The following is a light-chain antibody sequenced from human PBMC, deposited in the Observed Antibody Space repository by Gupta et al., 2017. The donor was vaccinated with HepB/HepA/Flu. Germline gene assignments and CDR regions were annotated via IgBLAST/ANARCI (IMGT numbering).Light chain of an antibody. J-gene: IGKJ5*01. CDR2: DAS. V-gene: IGKV3-11*01. Sequence: EIVLTQSPATLSLSPGERATLSCRASQSVSSYLAWYQQKPGQAPRLLIYDASNRATGIPARFSGSGSGTDFTLTISNLEPEDVSVYYCQQRSNRPPITFGQGTRLEIK. CDR3: QQRSNRPPIT. CDR1: QSVSSY.